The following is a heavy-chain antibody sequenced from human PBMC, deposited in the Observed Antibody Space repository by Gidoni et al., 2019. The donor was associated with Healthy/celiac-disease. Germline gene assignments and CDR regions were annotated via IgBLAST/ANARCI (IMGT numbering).Heavy chain of an antibody. Sequence: QVQLVQSGAEVKKPGYSVMVSCKASGGTFRSYAISWVRQAPGQGLEWMGRIIPILGIANYAQKFQGRVTITADKSTSPAYMELSSLRSEDTAVYYCASPEGGTGKGTWFDPWGQGTLVTVSS. D-gene: IGHD1-1*01. CDR3: ASPEGGTGKGTWFDP. CDR1: GGTFRSYA. J-gene: IGHJ5*02. V-gene: IGHV1-69*09. CDR2: IIPILGIA.